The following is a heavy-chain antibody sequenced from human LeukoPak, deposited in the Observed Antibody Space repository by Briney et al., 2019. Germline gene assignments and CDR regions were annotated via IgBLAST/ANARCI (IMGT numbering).Heavy chain of an antibody. J-gene: IGHJ4*02. CDR3: ATISSNGDYYFDY. CDR2: INPNSGGT. CDR1: GYTFTGYY. D-gene: IGHD2-8*01. Sequence: GASVKVSCKASGYTFTGYYMHWVRQAPGQGLEWMGWINPNSGGTNYAQKFQGWVTMTRDTSISTAYMELSRLRSDDTAVYYCATISSNGDYYFDYWGQGTLVTVSS. V-gene: IGHV1-2*04.